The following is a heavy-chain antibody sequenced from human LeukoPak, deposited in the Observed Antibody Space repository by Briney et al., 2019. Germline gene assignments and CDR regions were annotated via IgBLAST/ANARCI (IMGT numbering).Heavy chain of an antibody. Sequence: PSETLSLTCTVSGASVGSAGYHGSWIRQPPGGGLEGIGYIYYISHTNYNPSPQSRVTMSVAPSKDPFSLKLNSVTAADTAVYYCARTQSQSGSYRYYFGYWGQGTLVTVSS. J-gene: IGHJ4*02. CDR1: GASVGSAGYH. CDR2: IYYISHT. V-gene: IGHV4-61*08. D-gene: IGHD1-26*01. CDR3: ARTQSQSGSYRYYFGY.